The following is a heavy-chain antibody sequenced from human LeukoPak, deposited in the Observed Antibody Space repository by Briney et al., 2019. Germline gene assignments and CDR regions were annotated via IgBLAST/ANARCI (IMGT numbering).Heavy chain of an antibody. Sequence: PGGSLRLSCAASGFTFDDYAMHWVRQAPGKGLEWVSGISWNSGSIGYADSVKGRFTISRDNAKNSLYLQMNSLRAEDTAVYYCVRDRGISFYFDYWGQGTLVTVSS. D-gene: IGHD3-16*02. V-gene: IGHV3-9*01. J-gene: IGHJ4*02. CDR1: GFTFDDYA. CDR3: VRDRGISFYFDY. CDR2: ISWNSGSI.